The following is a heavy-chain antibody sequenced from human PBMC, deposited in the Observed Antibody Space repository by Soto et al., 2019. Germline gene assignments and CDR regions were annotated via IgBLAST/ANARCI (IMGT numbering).Heavy chain of an antibody. CDR1: GFTFSSYA. V-gene: IGHV3-23*01. J-gene: IGHJ4*02. D-gene: IGHD6-19*01. CDR2: ISGSGGST. CDR3: AKDHRIAVAGKEDY. Sequence: EVQLLESGGGLVQPGGSLRLSCAASGFTFSSYAMSWVRQAPGKGLEWVAAISGSGGSTYYADSVKGRFTISRDNSKNTQYQQMNSLRAEDTAVYYCAKDHRIAVAGKEDYWGQGTLVTVAS.